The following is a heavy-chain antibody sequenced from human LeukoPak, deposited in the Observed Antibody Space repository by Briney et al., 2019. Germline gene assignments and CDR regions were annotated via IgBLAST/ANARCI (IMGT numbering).Heavy chain of an antibody. CDR1: GDSMSSYH. D-gene: IGHD2-2*01. Sequence: SETLPLTCTASGDSMSSYHWSWLRQPPGKGLEWIGYVIYSGRTNYNPSLKSRVIISVDKSKNQFSLKVNSVTAADTAVYYCATHRVVASAGWFDPWGQGTLVTVSS. J-gene: IGHJ5*02. CDR3: ATHRVVASAGWFDP. V-gene: IGHV4-59*08. CDR2: VIYSGRT.